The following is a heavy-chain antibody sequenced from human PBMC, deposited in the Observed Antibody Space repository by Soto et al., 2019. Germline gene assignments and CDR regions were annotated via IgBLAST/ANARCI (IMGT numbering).Heavy chain of an antibody. CDR1: GFTFSSCA. V-gene: IGHV3-23*01. D-gene: IGHD2-2*02. CDR3: SKNPAARPYYYYGMDV. Sequence: EVQLLESGGGLVQPGGSLRLSCAASGFTFSSCAMSWVRQAPGKGLEXXSAIGGSGGGTYYADSVKGRFTISRDNSKNTLFLQMNGLSADDTAVYFCSKNPAARPYYYYGMDVWGQGTTVTVSS. J-gene: IGHJ6*02. CDR2: IGGSGGGT.